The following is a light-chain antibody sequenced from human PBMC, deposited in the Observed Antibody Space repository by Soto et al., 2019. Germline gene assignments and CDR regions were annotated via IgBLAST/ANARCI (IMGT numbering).Light chain of an antibody. J-gene: IGLJ1*01. Sequence: QSVLTQPASVSGSPGQSITISCTGTRSDVGGYNYVSWYQQHPGKAPKLMIYEVSNRPSGVSNRFSGSKSGNTASLTISGLQAEDEADYYCSSYTRSSTSGGVFGTGTKVTVL. CDR2: EVS. V-gene: IGLV2-14*01. CDR3: SSYTRSSTSGGV. CDR1: RSDVGGYNY.